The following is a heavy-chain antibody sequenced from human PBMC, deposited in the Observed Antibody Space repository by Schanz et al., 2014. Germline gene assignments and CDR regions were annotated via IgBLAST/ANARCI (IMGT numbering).Heavy chain of an antibody. CDR2: INPSGGGT. CDR1: GYTFVSYS. V-gene: IGHV1-46*01. J-gene: IGHJ4*02. CDR3: ARGGYSSGWYDRDIAHFDY. D-gene: IGHD6-19*01. Sequence: QVQLVQSGAEVKKPGASVKVSCKASGYTFVSYSMHWVRQAPGQGLEWMGIINPSGGGTSYALRCQDRVTVTRDTSRSTVYMELRSLRSDDTAVYYCARGGYSSGWYDRDIAHFDYWGQGTLVTVTS.